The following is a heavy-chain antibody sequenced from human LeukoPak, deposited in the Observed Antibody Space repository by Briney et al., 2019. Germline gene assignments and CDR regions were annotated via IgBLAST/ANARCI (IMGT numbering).Heavy chain of an antibody. V-gene: IGHV3-30-3*01. CDR3: GPIDS. J-gene: IGHJ4*02. CDR2: ISDDGNDA. CDR1: GFAFSNYA. Sequence: GGSLRLSCTASGFAFSNYAFHWVRQAPGKGLEWVAVISDDGNDAYYAGSVEGRFNISRDNFKSTVFLQMNGLRPEDTALYYCGPIDSWGQGTLVTVSS.